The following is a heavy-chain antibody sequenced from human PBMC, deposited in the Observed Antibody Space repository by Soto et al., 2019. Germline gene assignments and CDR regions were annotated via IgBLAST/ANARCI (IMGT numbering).Heavy chain of an antibody. CDR3: ATYYFGSGSYYRCDT. CDR2: IRASDGSS. Sequence: ASVKVSCKASRYGFSLGFSWVRQAPGQGLEWMGWIRASDGSSNSAQKFRPRIALTTDTSKNTAYMELLSLTSDDTAVYFCATYYFGSGSYYRCDTWGQGPLVTVSS. D-gene: IGHD3-10*01. V-gene: IGHV1-18*01. CDR1: RYGFSLG. J-gene: IGHJ5*02.